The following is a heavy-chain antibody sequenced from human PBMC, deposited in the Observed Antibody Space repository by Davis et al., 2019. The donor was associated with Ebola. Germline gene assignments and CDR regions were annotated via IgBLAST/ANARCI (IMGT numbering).Heavy chain of an antibody. J-gene: IGHJ4*02. Sequence: SETLSLTCTVSGGSVSSGGYYWNWIRQPPGKGLEWIGEINHSGSTNYNPSLKSRVTISVDTSKSQFSLNLRSVTAADTAVYYCARTDRVCSGGRCYSGDDFDYWGQGTLVTVSS. CDR1: GGSVSSGGYY. CDR2: INHSGST. D-gene: IGHD2-15*01. CDR3: ARTDRVCSGGRCYSGDDFDY. V-gene: IGHV4-61*08.